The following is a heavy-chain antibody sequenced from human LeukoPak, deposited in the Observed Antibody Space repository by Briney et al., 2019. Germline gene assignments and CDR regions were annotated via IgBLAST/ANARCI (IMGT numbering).Heavy chain of an antibody. CDR1: GGSISSYY. V-gene: IGHV4-59*08. CDR2: IYYSGTT. CDR3: ARLPGIATAGLDY. J-gene: IGHJ4*02. D-gene: IGHD6-13*01. Sequence: SETLSLTCTVSGGSISSYYWSWIRQPPGQGLEWIGYIYYSGTTNYKPSLKSRLTISMDTSKNQFSLKLNSVTAADTAVYYCARLPGIATAGLDYWGQGTLVTVSS.